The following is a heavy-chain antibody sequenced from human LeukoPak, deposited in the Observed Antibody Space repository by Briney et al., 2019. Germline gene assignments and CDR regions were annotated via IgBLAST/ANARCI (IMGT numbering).Heavy chain of an antibody. CDR1: GGSISSSSYY. J-gene: IGHJ5*02. V-gene: IGHV4-39*07. Sequence: SETLSLTCTVSGGSISSSSYYWGWIRQPPGKGLEWIGSIYYSGSTYYNPSLKSRVTISVDTSKNQFSLKLSSVTAADTAVYYCAIMRGLDIVVVVAAAPPLGWFDPWGQGTLVTVSS. CDR2: IYYSGST. D-gene: IGHD2-15*01. CDR3: AIMRGLDIVVVVAAAPPLGWFDP.